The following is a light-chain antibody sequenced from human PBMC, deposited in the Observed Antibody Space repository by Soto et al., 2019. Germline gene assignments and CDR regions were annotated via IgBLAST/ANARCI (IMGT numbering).Light chain of an antibody. Sequence: QSVLTQPASVSGSPGQSVTISCTGASSDVGGYDYVSWYQQHPDKAPKLILYEVNNRPSGVSNHFSGSKSGNTASLIISGLQADDEADYYCSSYSTTSTLVFGSGTKLTVL. CDR1: SSDVGGYDY. J-gene: IGLJ1*01. CDR3: SSYSTTSTLV. V-gene: IGLV2-14*01. CDR2: EVN.